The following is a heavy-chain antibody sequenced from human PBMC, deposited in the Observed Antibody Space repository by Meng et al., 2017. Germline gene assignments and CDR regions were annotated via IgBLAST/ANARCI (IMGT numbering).Heavy chain of an antibody. D-gene: IGHD6-13*01. CDR2: MSSSGSYI. J-gene: IGHJ6*02. Sequence: GESLKISCAASGFSFSSHSMNWVRQAPGKGLEWVSLMSSSGSYIYYADSVKGRFTISRDNAKNSLHLQMNSLRVEDTAVYYCARERYSTSWFNYYNYGMDVWGQGTTVNVSS. V-gene: IGHV3-21*01. CDR1: GFSFSSHS. CDR3: ARERYSTSWFNYYNYGMDV.